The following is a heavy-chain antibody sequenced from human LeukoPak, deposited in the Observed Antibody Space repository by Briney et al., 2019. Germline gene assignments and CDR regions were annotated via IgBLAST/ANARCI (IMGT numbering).Heavy chain of an antibody. V-gene: IGHV3-74*01. D-gene: IGHD6-13*01. CDR2: INSDGSST. CDR3: ASSIAAAGPNDY. J-gene: IGHJ4*02. CDR1: GFTFSSYW. Sequence: GGSLRLSCAASGFTFSSYWMHWVRQAPGKGLVWVSRINSDGSSTSYADSVKGRFTISRDNAKNTLYLQMNSLRAEDTAVYYCASSIAAAGPNDYWGQGTLVTVSS.